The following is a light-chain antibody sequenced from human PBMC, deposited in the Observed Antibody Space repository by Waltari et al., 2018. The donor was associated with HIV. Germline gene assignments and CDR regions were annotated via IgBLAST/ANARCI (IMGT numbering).Light chain of an antibody. J-gene: IGKJ2*01. V-gene: IGKV3-15*01. CDR2: DAS. CDR1: QSVSSN. Sequence: EIVMTQSPATLFMSPGERATFFCRASQSVSSNLAWYQQKFGQAPRLLIYDASTRATGISARFSGSGSGTEFTLTISSLQPEDFAVYYCQQYNNWPPGYTFGQGTKLEIK. CDR3: QQYNNWPPGYT.